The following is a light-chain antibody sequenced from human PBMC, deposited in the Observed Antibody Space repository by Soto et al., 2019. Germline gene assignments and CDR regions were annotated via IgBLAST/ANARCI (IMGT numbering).Light chain of an antibody. CDR3: GTWDDSLNAGV. CDR1: SVHVGSNY. V-gene: IGLV1-51*01. J-gene: IGLJ2*01. Sequence: QSVLTQRPSVSAAPGQKVTISCSGSSVHVGSNYVSWYQQLPGTATKLLIYDNSRRPSGIPDRISGSKSGTSATLGITGLQTGDEADYYCGTWDDSLNAGVVGGGNKVTVL. CDR2: DNS.